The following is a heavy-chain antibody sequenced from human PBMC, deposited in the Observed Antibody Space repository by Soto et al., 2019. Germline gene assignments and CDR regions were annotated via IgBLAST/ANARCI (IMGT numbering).Heavy chain of an antibody. V-gene: IGHV3-74*01. Sequence: EVQLVESGGGLVQPGGSLSVSCATCGFTLRSHRIHWVRQAPGKGLEWVSRIDTDGGGTSYADSVKGRFTISTDNAKNTSHLQMNGLRAGDTAVYYCATVFDLWGQGTLVTVSS. CDR3: ATVFDL. J-gene: IGHJ5*02. CDR2: IDTDGGGT. CDR1: GFTLRSHR.